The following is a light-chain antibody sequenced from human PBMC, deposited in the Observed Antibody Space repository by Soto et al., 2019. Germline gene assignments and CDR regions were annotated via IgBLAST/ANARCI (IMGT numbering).Light chain of an antibody. V-gene: IGLV1-47*01. J-gene: IGLJ1*01. CDR2: RNN. CDR1: SSNIGSNY. Sequence: SVLTKPPSASGTPGQRVTISCSRSSSNIGSNYVYWYQQLPGTAPKLLIYRNNQRPSGVPDRFSGSKSGTSASLAISGLRSEDEADYYCAAWDDSLSGRYVFGTGTKVTVL. CDR3: AAWDDSLSGRYV.